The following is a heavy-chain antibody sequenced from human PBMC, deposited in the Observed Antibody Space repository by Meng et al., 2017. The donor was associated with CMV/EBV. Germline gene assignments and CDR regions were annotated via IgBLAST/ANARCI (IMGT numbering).Heavy chain of an antibody. J-gene: IGHJ6*02. CDR3: AKDLGVV. Sequence: GESLKISCAASGFTFSSYAMHWVRQAPGKGLEWVAFIRYDGSNKYYADSVKGRFTISRDNSKNTLYLQMNSLRAEDTAVYYCAKDLGVVWGQGTTVTVSS. CDR2: IRYDGSNK. V-gene: IGHV3-30*02. CDR1: GFTFSSYA. D-gene: IGHD2-8*01.